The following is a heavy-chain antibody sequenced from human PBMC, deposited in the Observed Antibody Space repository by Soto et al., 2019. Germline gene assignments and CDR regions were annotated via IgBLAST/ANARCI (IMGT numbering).Heavy chain of an antibody. CDR2: ISYDGSKK. Sequence: GGSLRLSCAASGFTFSSYGMHWVRQSPGKGLEWVAVISYDGSKKYYADSVKGRFTISRDNSKNTLYLQMNSLRVEDTAVYYCAKGGPFSIAAAGTQWGQGTLVTVS. CDR1: GFTFSSYG. J-gene: IGHJ4*02. CDR3: AKGGPFSIAAAGTQ. V-gene: IGHV3-30*18. D-gene: IGHD6-13*01.